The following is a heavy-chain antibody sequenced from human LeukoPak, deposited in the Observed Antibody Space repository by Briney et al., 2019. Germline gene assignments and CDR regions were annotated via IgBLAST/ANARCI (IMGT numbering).Heavy chain of an antibody. CDR2: ISGSGGST. Sequence: GGSLRLSCAASGFTFSSYAMSWVRQAPGKGLEWVSAISGSGGSTYYADSVKGRFTISRDNSKNTLYLQMNSLRAEDTAVYYCARASFYDSSGYTFDYWGQGTLVTVSS. J-gene: IGHJ4*02. CDR1: GFTFSSYA. D-gene: IGHD3-22*01. V-gene: IGHV3-23*01. CDR3: ARASFYDSSGYTFDY.